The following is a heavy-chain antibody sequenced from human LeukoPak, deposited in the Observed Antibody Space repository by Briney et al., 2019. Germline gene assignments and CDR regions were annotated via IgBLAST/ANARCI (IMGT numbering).Heavy chain of an antibody. CDR2: IYHSGST. CDR3: ARGDWNYANFDY. Sequence: PSETLSLTCTVSGGSISSGGYYWSWIRQPPGKGLEWIGYIYHSGSTYYNPSLKSRVTISVDRSKNQFSLKLSSVTAADTTVYYCARGDWNYANFDYWGQGTLVTVSS. J-gene: IGHJ4*02. V-gene: IGHV4-30-2*01. CDR1: GGSISSGGYY. D-gene: IGHD1-7*01.